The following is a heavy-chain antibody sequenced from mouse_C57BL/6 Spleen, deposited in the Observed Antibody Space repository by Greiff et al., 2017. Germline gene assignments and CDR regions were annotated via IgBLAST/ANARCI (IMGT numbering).Heavy chain of an antibody. V-gene: IGHV3-6*01. CDR2: ISYDGSN. D-gene: IGHD2-5*01. Sequence: EVQLVESGPGLVKPSQSLSLTCSVTGYSITSGYYWNWIRQFPGNKLEWMGYISYDGSNNYNPSLKNRISITRDTSKNQFFLKLNSVTTEDTATYYFARGDSNPFAYWGQGTLVTVSA. J-gene: IGHJ3*01. CDR3: ARGDSNPFAY. CDR1: GYSITSGYY.